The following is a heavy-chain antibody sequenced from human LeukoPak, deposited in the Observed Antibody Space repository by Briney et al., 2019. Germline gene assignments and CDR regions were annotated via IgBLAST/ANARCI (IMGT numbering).Heavy chain of an antibody. D-gene: IGHD3-3*01. CDR3: ARAQQDSEWLYNYYYYYMDV. CDR1: GGTFSSYA. J-gene: IGHJ6*03. Sequence: SVKVSCKASGGTFSSYAISWVRQAPGQGLEWMGGIIPIFGTANYARKFQGRVTITADKSTSTAYMELSSLRSEDTAVYYCARAQQDSEWLYNYYYYYMDVWGKGTTVTVSS. V-gene: IGHV1-69*06. CDR2: IIPIFGTA.